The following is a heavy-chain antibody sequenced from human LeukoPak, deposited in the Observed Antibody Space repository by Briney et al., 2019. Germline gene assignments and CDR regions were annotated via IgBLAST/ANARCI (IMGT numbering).Heavy chain of an antibody. V-gene: IGHV4-59*01. CDR3: ARSLSFDGYSDY. J-gene: IGHJ4*02. Sequence: SETLSLTCTVSGVSISNYDWNWIRQPPGKGLEWIAYFYYSGSTKTTDYNHSLRSRITISIDTSKNQFSLKLSSVTAADTAVYYCARSLSFDGYSDYWAQGTLVTVSS. CDR1: GVSISNYD. D-gene: IGHD5-24*01. CDR2: FYYSGST.